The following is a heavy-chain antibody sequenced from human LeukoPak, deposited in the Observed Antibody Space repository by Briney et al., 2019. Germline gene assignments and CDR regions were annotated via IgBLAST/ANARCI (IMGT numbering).Heavy chain of an antibody. V-gene: IGHV3-21*01. CDR1: GFTFSDHY. CDR2: ISRSSDFI. D-gene: IGHD3-10*01. CDR3: ARGSGSGSYYPRFDY. Sequence: GGSLRLSCAASGFTFSDHYMDWVRQAPGKGLEWVSSISRSSDFIYYTDSVKGRFTISRDNAKNSLYLQMNSLRAEDTAVYYCARGSGSGSYYPRFDYWGQGTLVTVSS. J-gene: IGHJ4*02.